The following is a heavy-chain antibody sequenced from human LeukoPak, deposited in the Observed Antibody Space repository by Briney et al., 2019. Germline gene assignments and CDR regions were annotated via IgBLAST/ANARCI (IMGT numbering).Heavy chain of an antibody. CDR1: GGSISSHY. J-gene: IGHJ4*02. Sequence: PSETLSLTCTVSGGSISSHYWSWIRQPAGKGLEWIGRIYTSGSTNYNPSLKSRVTMSVDTSKNQFSLKLSPVTAADTAVYYCARESGYSYGYLRYFDYWGQGTLVTVSS. V-gene: IGHV4-4*07. CDR2: IYTSGST. D-gene: IGHD5-18*01. CDR3: ARESGYSYGYLRYFDY.